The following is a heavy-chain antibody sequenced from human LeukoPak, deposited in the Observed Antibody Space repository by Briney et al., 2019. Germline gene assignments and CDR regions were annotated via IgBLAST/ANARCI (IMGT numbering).Heavy chain of an antibody. Sequence: ASVKVSCKASGCTFTSYGISWVRQAPGQGLEWMGWISAYNGNTNYAQKLQGRVTMTTDTSTSTAYMELRSLRSDDTAVYYCARDVATVTTLNWFDPWGQGTLVTVSS. V-gene: IGHV1-18*04. CDR3: ARDVATVTTLNWFDP. J-gene: IGHJ5*02. CDR2: ISAYNGNT. CDR1: GCTFTSYG. D-gene: IGHD4-17*01.